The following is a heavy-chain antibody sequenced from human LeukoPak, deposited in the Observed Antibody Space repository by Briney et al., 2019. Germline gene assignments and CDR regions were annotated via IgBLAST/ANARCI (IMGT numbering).Heavy chain of an antibody. D-gene: IGHD4-11*01. Sequence: GASVKVSCKASGYTFTGNYMHWARQAPGQGLEWMGWIFPNSGGTEYALKFQGRVTMTRDTSISTAYMELSSLRSDDTAVYYCVAVTYTNYDDFDYWGQGTLVTVSS. CDR1: GYTFTGNY. V-gene: IGHV1-2*02. J-gene: IGHJ4*02. CDR2: IFPNSGGT. CDR3: VAVTYTNYDDFDY.